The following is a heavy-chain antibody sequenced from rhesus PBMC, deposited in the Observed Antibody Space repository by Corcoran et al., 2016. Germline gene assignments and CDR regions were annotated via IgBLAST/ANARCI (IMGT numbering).Heavy chain of an antibody. CDR2: VNSGGTGT. Sequence: EVHLVESGGGLVQPGGSLSLSCTGSGFTFSIYDIYWVRQAPGKGLEWVSTVNSGGTGTWYTDSVKGRFSISKENAKNTVYLQMDSLRAEDTAVYYCAKDGGYSFDYWGQGVLVTVSS. V-gene: IGHV3-8*01. CDR3: AKDGGYSFDY. J-gene: IGHJ4*01. D-gene: IGHD5-24*01. CDR1: GFTFSIYD.